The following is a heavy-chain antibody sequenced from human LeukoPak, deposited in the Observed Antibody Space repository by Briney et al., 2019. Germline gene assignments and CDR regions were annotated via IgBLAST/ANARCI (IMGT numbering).Heavy chain of an antibody. CDR1: GGSFSGYY. V-gene: IGHV4-34*01. Sequence: SETLSLTCAVYGGSFSGYYWSWIRQPPGKGLEWIGEINHSGSTNYNPSLKSRVTISVDTSKNQFSLKLSSVTAADTAVYYCARGDDYVGFDPWGQGTLVTVSS. CDR2: INHSGST. J-gene: IGHJ5*02. CDR3: ARGDDYVGFDP. D-gene: IGHD4-17*01.